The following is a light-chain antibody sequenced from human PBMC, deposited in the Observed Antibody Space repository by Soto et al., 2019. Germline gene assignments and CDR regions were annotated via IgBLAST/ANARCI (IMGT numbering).Light chain of an antibody. CDR3: QQYST. J-gene: IGKJ1*01. CDR2: KAS. CDR1: QSISSW. V-gene: IGKV1-5*03. Sequence: DIQMTQSPSTLSASVGDRVTITCRASQSISSWLAWYQQKPGKAPKLLIYKASSLESGVPSRFIGSGSGTEFTLTIISLQPDDFATYYCQQYSTFGQWTKVEIK.